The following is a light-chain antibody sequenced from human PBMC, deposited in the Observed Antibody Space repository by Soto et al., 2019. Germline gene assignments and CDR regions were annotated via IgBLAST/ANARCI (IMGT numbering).Light chain of an antibody. V-gene: IGLV2-11*01. Sequence: QSVLTQPRSVSGSPGQSVTISCTGTSSDFGGYNFVSWYQHHPGKAPKLMIYDVSRRPSGVPDRFSGSKSGNTASLTIPGLQAEDEADYYCCSYAGSYSHYVFGTGTKVTVL. CDR2: DVS. CDR3: CSYAGSYSHYV. J-gene: IGLJ1*01. CDR1: SSDFGGYNF.